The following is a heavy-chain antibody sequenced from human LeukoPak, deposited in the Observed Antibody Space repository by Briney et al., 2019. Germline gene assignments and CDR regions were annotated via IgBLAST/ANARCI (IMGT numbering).Heavy chain of an antibody. CDR2: ISSSGSTI. D-gene: IGHD3-10*02. V-gene: IGHV3-11*04. CDR1: GFTFTNAW. Sequence: PGGSLRLSCAASGFTFTNAWMSWVRQAPGKGLEWVSYISSSGSTIYYADSVKGRFTISRDNAKNSLYLQMNSLRAEDTAVYHCAELGITMIGGVWGKGTTVTISS. J-gene: IGHJ6*04. CDR3: AELGITMIGGV.